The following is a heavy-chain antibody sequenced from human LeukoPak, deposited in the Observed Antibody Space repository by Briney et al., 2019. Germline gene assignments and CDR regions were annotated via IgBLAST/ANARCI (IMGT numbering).Heavy chain of an antibody. CDR2: IKQDGSKK. CDR3: ARTPTVVRPIDY. V-gene: IGHV3-7*01. D-gene: IGHD4-23*01. J-gene: IGHJ4*02. CDR1: GFPFSSYW. Sequence: GGSLRLSCVASGFPFSSYWMTWVRQAPGKGLEWVANIKQDGSKKSYVDSVKGRFTISRDNAKNTLYLQMNSLRAEDTAVYYCARTPTVVRPIDYWGQGTLVTVSS.